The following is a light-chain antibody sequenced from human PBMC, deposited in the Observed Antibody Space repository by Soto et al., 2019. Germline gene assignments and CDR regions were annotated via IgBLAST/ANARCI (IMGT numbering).Light chain of an antibody. CDR3: SSYTSSSTLV. V-gene: IGLV2-14*01. CDR1: SSDIGIYKY. CDR2: EVS. Sequence: QSVLTQPASVSGSPGQSIAISCTGSSSDIGIYKYVSWYQQHPGKVPKLIIYEVSNRPSGISNRFSGSKSGNTASLTISGLQAEDEAYYYCSSYTSSSTLVFGGGTKLTVL. J-gene: IGLJ2*01.